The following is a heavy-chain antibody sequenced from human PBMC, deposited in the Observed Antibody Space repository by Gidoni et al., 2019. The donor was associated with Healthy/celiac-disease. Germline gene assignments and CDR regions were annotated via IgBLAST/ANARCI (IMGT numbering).Heavy chain of an antibody. D-gene: IGHD3-9*01. CDR2: IWYDLSNN. V-gene: IGHV3-33*01. CDR3: ARDVRYFDHAFDI. Sequence: QVQLVESGGGVVQSGRSLRLYCAASGFTFSSYGMHWVRQAPGKGLEGVAVIWYDLSNNYYADSVKGRFTISRDNSKNTLYLQMNSLRAEDTAVYYCARDVRYFDHAFDIWGQGTMVTVSS. J-gene: IGHJ3*02. CDR1: GFTFSSYG.